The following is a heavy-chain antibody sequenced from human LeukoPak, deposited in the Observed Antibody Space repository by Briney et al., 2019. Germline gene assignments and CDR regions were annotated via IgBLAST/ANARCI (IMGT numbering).Heavy chain of an antibody. CDR2: IKQDGSEK. J-gene: IGHJ4*02. CDR1: GFTFSTYW. D-gene: IGHD3-10*01. Sequence: TEGSLRLSCAASGFTFSTYWMSWVRQAPGKGLEWVANIKQDGSEKYYVDSVKGRFTISRDNAKNSLYLQMNSLRAEDTAVYYCARVGGAYYGSGSYYSGYWGQGTLVTVSS. CDR3: ARVGGAYYGSGSYYSGY. V-gene: IGHV3-7*01.